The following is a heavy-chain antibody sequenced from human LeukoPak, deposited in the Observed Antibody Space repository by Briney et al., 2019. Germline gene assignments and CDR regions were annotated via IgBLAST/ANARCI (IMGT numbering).Heavy chain of an antibody. CDR1: GFTFSSYS. J-gene: IGHJ5*02. CDR3: ARTATAYCGGDCLGPFDP. Sequence: PGGSLRLSCAASGFTFSSYSMNWVRQAPGKGLECVSSISSSSNYVYYTDSMKGRFTISRDNAKNSLYLQMNSLRAEDMAVYFCARTATAYCGGDCLGPFDPWGQGTLVTVSS. D-gene: IGHD2-21*02. V-gene: IGHV3-21*01. CDR2: ISSSSNYV.